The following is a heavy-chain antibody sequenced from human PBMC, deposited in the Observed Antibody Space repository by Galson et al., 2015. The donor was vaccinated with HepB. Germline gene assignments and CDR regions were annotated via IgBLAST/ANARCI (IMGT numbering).Heavy chain of an antibody. CDR1: GFTFSSYA. CDR3: AKDRAVTIEYFQD. CDR2: IIGSGGST. J-gene: IGHJ1*01. D-gene: IGHD4-17*01. V-gene: IGHV3-23*01. Sequence: SLRLSCAASGFTFSSYAMSWVRQAPGKGLEWVSGIIGSGGSTYYADSVKGRFSISRDDSKNTLYLQMNSLRAEDTAVYYCAKDRAVTIEYFQDWGQGTLVTVSS.